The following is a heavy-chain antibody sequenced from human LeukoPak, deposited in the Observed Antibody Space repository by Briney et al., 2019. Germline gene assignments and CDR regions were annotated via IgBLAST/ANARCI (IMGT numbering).Heavy chain of an antibody. J-gene: IGHJ2*01. Sequence: SQTLSLTCTVSGGSISSGDYSWSWIRQPPGKGLEWIGYIYYSGSTYYNPSLKSRVTISVDTSKNQFSLKLSSVTAADTAVYYCARDRIESGYSYGYLWYFDLWGRGTLVTVSS. CDR3: ARDRIESGYSYGYLWYFDL. CDR2: IYYSGST. V-gene: IGHV4-30-4*01. CDR1: GGSISSGDYS. D-gene: IGHD5-18*01.